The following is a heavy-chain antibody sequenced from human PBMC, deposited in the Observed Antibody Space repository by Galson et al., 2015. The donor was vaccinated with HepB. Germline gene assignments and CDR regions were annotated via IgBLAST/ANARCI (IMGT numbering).Heavy chain of an antibody. J-gene: IGHJ4*02. Sequence: SVKVSCKASGYTFTSYDINWVRQATGQGLEWMGWMNPNSGNTGYAQKFQGRVTMTRNTSVSTAYMELSSLRSEDTAVYYCARVPRRVGANRGYYFDYWGQGTLVTVPS. V-gene: IGHV1-8*01. D-gene: IGHD1-26*01. CDR3: ARVPRRVGANRGYYFDY. CDR2: MNPNSGNT. CDR1: GYTFTSYD.